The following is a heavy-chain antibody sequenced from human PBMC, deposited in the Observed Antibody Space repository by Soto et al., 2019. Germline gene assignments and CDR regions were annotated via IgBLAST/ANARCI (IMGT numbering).Heavy chain of an antibody. Sequence: GGSLRLSCAVSGFNVMSFWMSWVRQAPGKGLEWVASIKEDGSEIYYLHSVRGRFSISRDSAGNALXXXXXXXXAEDTGVYFCARDXGFDYVNWGQXXLVTVXS. CDR2: IKEDGSEI. J-gene: IGHJ4*02. D-gene: IGHD3-16*01. CDR3: ARDXGFDYVN. CDR1: GFNVMSFW. V-gene: IGHV3-7*01.